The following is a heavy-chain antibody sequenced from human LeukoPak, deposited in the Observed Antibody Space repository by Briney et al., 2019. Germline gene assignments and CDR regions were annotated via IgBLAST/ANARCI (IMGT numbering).Heavy chain of an antibody. CDR2: IKQDGSEK. CDR1: GFTFSSYW. V-gene: IGHV3-7*01. D-gene: IGHD3-10*01. CDR3: AREGYYGSGSPPSLYFDY. J-gene: IGHJ4*02. Sequence: GGSLRLSCAASGFTFSSYWMSWVRQAPGKGLEWVANIKQDGSEKYYVDPVKGRSTISRDNAKNSLYLQMNSLRPEDTAIYYCAREGYYGSGSPPSLYFDYWGQGTLVTVSS.